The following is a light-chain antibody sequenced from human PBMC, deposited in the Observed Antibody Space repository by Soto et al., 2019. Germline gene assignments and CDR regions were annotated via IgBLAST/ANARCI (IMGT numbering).Light chain of an antibody. CDR1: SSNVGGNS. V-gene: IGLV1-51*01. J-gene: IGLJ1*01. CDR3: GSWDSSLSAYV. CDR2: DDN. Sequence: QSVMTQPPSVSGAPGQKVTISCSGSSSNVGGNSVSWYQQLPGTAPKLLIYDDNKRPSGIPDRFSASKSGTSATLGITGFQNGDEADYYCGSWDSSLSAYVFGTGTKVTVL.